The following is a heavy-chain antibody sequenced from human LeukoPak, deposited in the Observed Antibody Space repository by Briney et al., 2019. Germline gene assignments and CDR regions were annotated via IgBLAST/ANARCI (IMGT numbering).Heavy chain of an antibody. CDR2: ISSSSSTI. J-gene: IGHJ4*02. D-gene: IGHD5-18*01. CDR3: ARDRRHSYGTDY. V-gene: IGHV3-48*01. Sequence: GGSLRLSCAASGFTFSSYCINWVRQAPGEGLGWVSYISSSSSTIYYADSVKGRFTIPRDNAKNSLYLQMNSLRAEDTAVYYCARDRRHSYGTDYWGQGTLVTVSS. CDR1: GFTFSSYC.